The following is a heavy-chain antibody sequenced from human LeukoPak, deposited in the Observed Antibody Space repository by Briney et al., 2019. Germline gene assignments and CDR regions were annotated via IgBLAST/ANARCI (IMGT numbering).Heavy chain of an antibody. D-gene: IGHD2-2*01. J-gene: IGHJ4*02. CDR3: ARDYPEYCSSTSCSVFDY. Sequence: SETLSLTCTVSSGSINTYYWTWIRQPPGKGLEWIGSIYYSGSTYYNPSLKSRVTISVDTSKNQFSLKLSSVTAADTAVYYCARDYPEYCSSTSCSVFDYWGQGTLVTVSS. V-gene: IGHV4-59*12. CDR1: SGSINTYY. CDR2: IYYSGST.